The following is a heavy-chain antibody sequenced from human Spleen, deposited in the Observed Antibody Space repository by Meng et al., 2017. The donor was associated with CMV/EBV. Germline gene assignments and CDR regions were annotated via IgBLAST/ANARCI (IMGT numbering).Heavy chain of an antibody. Sequence: GESLKISCAASGFIFRNYAMSWVRQAPGKGLEWVSYISSSGSTIYYADSVKGRFTISRDNAKNSLYLQMNSLRAEDTAVYYCARGTSRPQGYYYYGMDVWGQGTTVTVSS. J-gene: IGHJ6*02. V-gene: IGHV3-48*03. CDR1: GFIFRNYA. CDR3: ARGTSRPQGYYYYGMDV. CDR2: ISSSGSTI.